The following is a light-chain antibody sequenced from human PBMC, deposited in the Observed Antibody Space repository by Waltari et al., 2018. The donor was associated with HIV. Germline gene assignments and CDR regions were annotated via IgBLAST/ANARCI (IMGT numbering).Light chain of an antibody. V-gene: IGLV2-14*01. CDR2: EVS. J-gene: IGLJ2*01. Sequence: QSALTQPASVSGSLGQSITVSCTGTTSDIGDYDYVSWYKQLPDKAPALIIYEVSNRPSRAPHRFSGSQSGNTASLTISGLQSDDESTYFCSSYTAANTILFGGGTKLTVL. CDR1: TSDIGDYDY. CDR3: SSYTAANTIL.